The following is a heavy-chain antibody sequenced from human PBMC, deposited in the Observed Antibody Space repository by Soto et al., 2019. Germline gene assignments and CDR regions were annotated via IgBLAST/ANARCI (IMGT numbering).Heavy chain of an antibody. CDR3: ARGYDSGLLDY. CDR1: GFTLSSYA. CDR2: ISSNGGST. J-gene: IGHJ4*02. Sequence: EVQLVESGGGLVQPGGSLRLSCAASGFTLSSYAMHWVRQAPGKGLEYVSAISSNGGSTYYANSVKGRFTISRDNSKNTLYLQMGSLRAEHMAVYYCARGYDSGLLDYWGQGTLVTVSS. V-gene: IGHV3-64*01. D-gene: IGHD5-12*01.